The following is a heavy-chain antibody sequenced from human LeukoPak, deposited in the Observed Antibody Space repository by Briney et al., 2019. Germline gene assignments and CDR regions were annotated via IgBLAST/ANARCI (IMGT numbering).Heavy chain of an antibody. CDR1: GGSISTYY. V-gene: IGHV4-59*08. CDR3: ARHAPSDTTGWYYFDY. J-gene: IGHJ4*02. Sequence: SETLSLTCTVSGGSISTYYWSWIRQLPGKGLEWIGYIYYSGSTAYNPSLKSRVTISVDTSKSQFSLKLSSVTAADTAVYYCARHAPSDTTGWYYFDYWAQGTLVTVSS. D-gene: IGHD6-19*01. CDR2: IYYSGST.